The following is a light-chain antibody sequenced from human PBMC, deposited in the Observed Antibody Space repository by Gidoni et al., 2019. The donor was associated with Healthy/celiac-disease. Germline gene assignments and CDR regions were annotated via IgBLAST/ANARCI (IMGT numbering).Light chain of an antibody. CDR2: AAS. V-gene: IGKV1-27*01. CDR3: QKYNSAPPIT. J-gene: IGKJ5*01. CDR1: QGISNY. Sequence: DIQMTQSPSSLSASVGDRVTITCRASQGISNYLAWYQQKPGKVPKLLIYAASTLQSGVPSRFSGSGSGTDFTLTIISLQPEDVATYYCQKYNSAPPITFXXXTRLEIK.